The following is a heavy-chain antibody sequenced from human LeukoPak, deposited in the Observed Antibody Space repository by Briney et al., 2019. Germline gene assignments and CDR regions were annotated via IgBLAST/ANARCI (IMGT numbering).Heavy chain of an antibody. D-gene: IGHD3-16*01. V-gene: IGHV3-66*01. CDR1: GFTVSSTY. CDR3: ARGHLAH. CDR2: ITNGGST. J-gene: IGHJ4*02. Sequence: GGSLRLSCAASGFTVSSTYMSWVRQAPGKGLECVSVITNGGSTYYADSVKGRFAISRDNSKNTLYLQMNSLRAEDTAVYYCARGHLAHWGQGTLVTVSS.